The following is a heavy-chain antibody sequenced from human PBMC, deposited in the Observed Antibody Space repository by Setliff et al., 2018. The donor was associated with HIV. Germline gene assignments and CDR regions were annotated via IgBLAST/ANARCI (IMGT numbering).Heavy chain of an antibody. CDR1: GYSISSGYY. CDR3: ARVPFTTGFDY. Sequence: SETLSLTCAVSGYSISSGYYWGWIPQPPGRGLEWIGNIYHSGGTHYNPSLRSRVTISVDTSKNHFSLKLSSVTAADTAVFYCARVPFTTGFDYWGQGILVTVSS. D-gene: IGHD3-3*01. CDR2: IYHSGGT. V-gene: IGHV4-38-2*01. J-gene: IGHJ4*02.